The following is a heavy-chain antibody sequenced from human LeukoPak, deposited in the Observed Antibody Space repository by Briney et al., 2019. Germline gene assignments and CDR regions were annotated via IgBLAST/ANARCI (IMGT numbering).Heavy chain of an antibody. CDR1: GFTVSSNY. J-gene: IGHJ4*02. CDR3: AKEFSGYLASFEY. V-gene: IGHV3-66*01. D-gene: IGHD3-22*01. CDR2: IYSGGST. Sequence: GGSLRLSCADSGFTVSSNYMRWVRQAPGKGLEWVSVIYSGGSTHYADSVKGRFTISRDNSKNTLYLQMNSLRAEDTAVYYCAKEFSGYLASFEYWGQGTLVTVSS.